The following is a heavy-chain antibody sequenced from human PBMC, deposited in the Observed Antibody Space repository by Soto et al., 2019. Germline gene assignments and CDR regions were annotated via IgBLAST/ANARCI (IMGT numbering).Heavy chain of an antibody. CDR2: IWYDGSNK. CDR3: ARDASITISALGMDV. D-gene: IGHD3-3*01. V-gene: IGHV3-33*01. CDR1: GFTFSSYG. J-gene: IGHJ6*02. Sequence: QVQLVESGGGVVQPGGSLRLSCAASGFTFSSYGMHWVRQAPGKGLEWVAVIWYDGSNKYYADSVKGRFTISRDNSKNTLYLQMNSLRAEDTAVYYCARDASITISALGMDVWGQGTTVTVSS.